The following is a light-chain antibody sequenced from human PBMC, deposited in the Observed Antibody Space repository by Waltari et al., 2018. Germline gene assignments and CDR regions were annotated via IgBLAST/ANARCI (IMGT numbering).Light chain of an antibody. CDR1: TLWAQY. CDR2: QDV. Sequence: SYDLTQPPSVSVAPGQTATITCSGDTLWAQYVSWYQLRPGQSPVMVIYQDVKRPSDIPERFSGSISGDTATLTISGTQAMDEADYYCQTWDSNVIFGGGTKLTVL. CDR3: QTWDSNVI. J-gene: IGLJ2*01. V-gene: IGLV3-1*01.